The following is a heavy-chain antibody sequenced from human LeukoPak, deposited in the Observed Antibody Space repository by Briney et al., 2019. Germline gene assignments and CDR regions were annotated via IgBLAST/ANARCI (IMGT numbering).Heavy chain of an antibody. CDR3: ARRNRWLTMDAFDI. Sequence: KPSETLSLTCTVSGGSISSSRYYWGWIRQSPGKGLEWIGSIYYSASTYYNPSLKSRVTISVHMSKKQFSMKLSSVTAADTAVYYCARRNRWLTMDAFDIWGRGTMVIVSS. V-gene: IGHV4-39*01. J-gene: IGHJ3*02. CDR1: GGSISSSRYY. CDR2: IYYSAST. D-gene: IGHD5-24*01.